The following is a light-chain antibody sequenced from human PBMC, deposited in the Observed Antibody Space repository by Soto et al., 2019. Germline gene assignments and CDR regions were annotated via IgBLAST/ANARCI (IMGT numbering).Light chain of an antibody. CDR3: QQYNNWPPWT. CDR1: QSVSSN. Sequence: EIVMTQSPATLSVSPGERATLSCRASQSVSSNFAWYQQKPGQAPRLLIYGASTRATGIPVRFSGSGSGTEFTLTISSLQSEDFAVYDCQQYNNWPPWTFGRGTKVEIK. CDR2: GAS. J-gene: IGKJ1*01. V-gene: IGKV3-15*01.